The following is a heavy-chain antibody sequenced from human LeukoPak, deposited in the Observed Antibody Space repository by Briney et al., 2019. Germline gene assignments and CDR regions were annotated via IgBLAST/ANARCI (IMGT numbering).Heavy chain of an antibody. D-gene: IGHD2-15*01. V-gene: IGHV3-74*01. CDR1: GFTFKLYW. CDR3: VRGGPSTWS. J-gene: IGHJ5*02. CDR2: INDDGSDT. Sequence: GGSLRLSCAASGFTFKLYWMHWVRQVPGKRPVWVSRINDDGSDTIYADSVRGRFTISRDDAKNTVYLQMNNLRAEDTAVYYCVRGGPSTWSWGQGALVTVSS.